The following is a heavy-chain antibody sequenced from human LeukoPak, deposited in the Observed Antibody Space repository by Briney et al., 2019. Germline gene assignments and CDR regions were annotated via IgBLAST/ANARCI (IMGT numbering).Heavy chain of an antibody. Sequence: GGSLRLSCAASGFTFSHHGMHWVRQAPGKGLEWVAVISYDGSNKYYADSVKGRFTISRDNSKNTLYLQMNSLRAEDTAVYYCARDRGPRAVATSWGQGTLVTVSS. CDR2: ISYDGSNK. CDR1: GFTFSHHG. J-gene: IGHJ4*02. V-gene: IGHV3-30*19. CDR3: ARDRGPRAVATS. D-gene: IGHD5-12*01.